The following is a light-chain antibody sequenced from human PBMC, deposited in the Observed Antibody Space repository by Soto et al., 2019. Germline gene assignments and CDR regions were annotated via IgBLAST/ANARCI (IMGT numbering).Light chain of an antibody. J-gene: IGKJ1*01. CDR2: AAS. V-gene: IGKV1-39*01. Sequence: DIQMTQSPSSLSASVGYRVTITCRASESISIYLNWYQQKPGKAPNLLVYAASSLQSGVPSRFSGSGSGTEFTLTISSLQPDDFATYYCQHYNSYSEAFGQGTKVDIK. CDR3: QHYNSYSEA. CDR1: ESISIY.